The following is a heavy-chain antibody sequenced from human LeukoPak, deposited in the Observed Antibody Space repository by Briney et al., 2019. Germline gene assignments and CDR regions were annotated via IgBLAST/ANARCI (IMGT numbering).Heavy chain of an antibody. J-gene: IGHJ6*03. CDR3: AREMEDKSFSFGELRKNYYYYMDV. Sequence: SETLSLTCTVSGGSISTSNYYWGWIRQPPGKGLEWIGNIFYSGSTYYNPSLKSRVTISVDTSKNQFSLKLSSVTAADTAVYYCAREMEDKSFSFGELRKNYYYYMDVWGKGTTVTVSS. V-gene: IGHV4-39*07. D-gene: IGHD3-10*01. CDR1: GGSISTSNYY. CDR2: IFYSGST.